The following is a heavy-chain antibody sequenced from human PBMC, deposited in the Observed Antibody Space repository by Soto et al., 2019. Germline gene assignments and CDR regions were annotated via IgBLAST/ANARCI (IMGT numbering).Heavy chain of an antibody. V-gene: IGHV3-9*01. Sequence: PGGSLRLSCAASGFTFDDYAMHWVRQAPGKGLEWVSGISWNSGRIGYADSVKGRFTISRDNGKNSLYLQMNSLRAEDTALYYCAKDSASYDYWYFDLWGRGTLVTVSS. D-gene: IGHD5-12*01. J-gene: IGHJ2*01. CDR1: GFTFDDYA. CDR2: ISWNSGRI. CDR3: AKDSASYDYWYFDL.